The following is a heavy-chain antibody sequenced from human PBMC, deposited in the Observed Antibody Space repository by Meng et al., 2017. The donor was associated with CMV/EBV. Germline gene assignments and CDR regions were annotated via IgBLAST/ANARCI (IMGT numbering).Heavy chain of an antibody. CDR2: IYYSGST. D-gene: IGHD5-24*01. J-gene: IGHJ4*02. CDR1: GGSISSGGYY. V-gene: IGHV4-31*02. CDR3: ARVVEMATNAYLDY. Sequence: AGGSISSGGYYWSWIRQHPAKGLEWIVYIYYSGSTYYNPSLKSRVTISVDTSKNPFSLKLSSVTAADTAVYYCARVVEMATNAYLDYWGQGTLVTVSS.